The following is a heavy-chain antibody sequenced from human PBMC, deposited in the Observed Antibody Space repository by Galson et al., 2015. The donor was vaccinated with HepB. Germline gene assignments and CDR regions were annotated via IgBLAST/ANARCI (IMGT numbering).Heavy chain of an antibody. CDR3: ATSYYDSSGYYLLGAFDI. J-gene: IGHJ3*02. D-gene: IGHD3-22*01. CDR2: ISSSSSTI. Sequence: SLRLSCAASGFTFSSYSMNWVRQAPGKGLEWVPYISSSSSTIYYADSVKGRFTISRDNAKNSLYLQMNSLRAEDTAVYYCATSYYDSSGYYLLGAFDIWGQGTMVTVSS. CDR1: GFTFSSYS. V-gene: IGHV3-48*04.